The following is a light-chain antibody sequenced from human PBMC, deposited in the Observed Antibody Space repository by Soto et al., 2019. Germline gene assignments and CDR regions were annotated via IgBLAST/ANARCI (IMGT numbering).Light chain of an antibody. CDR1: QGISST. Sequence: AIQLTQSPSSLSASVGDRVTITCRASQGISSTLAWYQQKPGEAPKLLIYHPSSLQSAVPSRFSGSGSGTDFTITVSSLLPEDFATYYCQQFNNYPLTFGGGTKVEIK. V-gene: IGKV1D-13*01. J-gene: IGKJ4*01. CDR2: HPS. CDR3: QQFNNYPLT.